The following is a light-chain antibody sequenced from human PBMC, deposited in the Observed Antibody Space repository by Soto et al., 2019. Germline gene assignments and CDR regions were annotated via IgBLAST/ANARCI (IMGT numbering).Light chain of an antibody. CDR1: QSLSSW. Sequence: DIQMTQSPSTLSASVGDRVTITCRASQSLSSWLAWYQQKPERAPKLLIYKASSLESGVPSRFSGSGSGTEFTLTIIILQPDDFATYYCQQYNSYSRYTFGQGTKLEIK. V-gene: IGKV1-5*03. CDR2: KAS. CDR3: QQYNSYSRYT. J-gene: IGKJ2*01.